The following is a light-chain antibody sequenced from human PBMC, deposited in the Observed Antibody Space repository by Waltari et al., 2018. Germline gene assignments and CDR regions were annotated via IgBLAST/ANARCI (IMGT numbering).Light chain of an antibody. Sequence: DIQMTQSPSSLSASVGDRVTITCRASQSISRFLNWYQHKPGKAPNLLIHAASILQSGVPSRFSGSGSETEFTLTISSLQPEDFATYYCQQSYSSLLTFGGGTKVEIK. CDR3: QQSYSSLLT. J-gene: IGKJ4*01. CDR1: QSISRF. CDR2: AAS. V-gene: IGKV1-39*01.